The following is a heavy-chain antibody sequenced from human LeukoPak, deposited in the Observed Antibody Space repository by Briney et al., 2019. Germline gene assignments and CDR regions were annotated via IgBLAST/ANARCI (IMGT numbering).Heavy chain of an antibody. Sequence: PGGSLRLSCAASGFTFSSDWMSWVRQAPGKGLEWVANIKQDGSEKYYVDSVKGRFTISRDNAKNSPYLQMNSLRAEDTAVYYCAKHTGYSYGHFDYWGQGTLVTVSS. J-gene: IGHJ4*02. V-gene: IGHV3-7*01. CDR1: GFTFSSDW. CDR2: IKQDGSEK. CDR3: AKHTGYSYGHFDY. D-gene: IGHD5-18*01.